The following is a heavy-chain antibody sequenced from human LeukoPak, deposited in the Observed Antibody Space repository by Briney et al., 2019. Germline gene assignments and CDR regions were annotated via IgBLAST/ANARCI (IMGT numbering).Heavy chain of an antibody. CDR2: ISGSGDNT. Sequence: GGSLRLSCAASGFTFSSYAMSWVRQAPGKGLEWVSGISGSGDNTYYADSVKGRFTISRDNSKNTLYLQMNSLRAEDTAVYYCARDLGWLQPGGSFDYWGQGTLVTVSS. D-gene: IGHD5-24*01. V-gene: IGHV3-23*01. CDR3: ARDLGWLQPGGSFDY. CDR1: GFTFSSYA. J-gene: IGHJ4*02.